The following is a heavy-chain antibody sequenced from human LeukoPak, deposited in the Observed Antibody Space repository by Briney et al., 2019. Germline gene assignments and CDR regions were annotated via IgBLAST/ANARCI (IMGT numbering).Heavy chain of an antibody. CDR3: AKDQKWAAAGYYFDS. CDR1: GFTVRSNY. D-gene: IGHD6-13*01. V-gene: IGHV3-53*01. J-gene: IGHJ4*02. CDR2: IYSSGST. Sequence: GALRLSCAASGFTVRSNYMSWVRQAPGKGLEWVSVIYSSGSTYYADSVKGRFTISRDNSKNTLYLQMNSLRAEDTAVYYCAKDQKWAAAGYYFDSWGQGTLVTVSS.